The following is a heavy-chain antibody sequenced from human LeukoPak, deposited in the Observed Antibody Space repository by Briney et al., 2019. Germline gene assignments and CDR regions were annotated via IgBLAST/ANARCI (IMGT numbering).Heavy chain of an antibody. V-gene: IGHV3-21*01. CDR3: AREGDHYGDYEWFDP. CDR1: GFTLSSYN. Sequence: GGSLRLSCAASGFTLSSYNMKWVRQAPGKGLEWVSSISYRSSDIEYADSVKGRFTISRDNTKKSLYLQMSGLRAEDTAVYYCAREGDHYGDYEWFDPWGQGTLVTVSS. D-gene: IGHD4-17*01. J-gene: IGHJ5*02. CDR2: ISYRSSDI.